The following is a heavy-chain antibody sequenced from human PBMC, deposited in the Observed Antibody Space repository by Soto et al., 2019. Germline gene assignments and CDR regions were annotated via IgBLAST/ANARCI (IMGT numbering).Heavy chain of an antibody. V-gene: IGHV4-39*01. CDR2: ISYSGGT. Sequence: QVQLQESGPGLVKPSEALSLTCTVSGGSISSGSFYWGWLRQPPGKGLEWIGSISYSGGTYYNPSLKSRVSISTDTSKNQFSLKLSSVTAADTALYFCARHRGYCTNGVCYPFDDWGLGILVTVSS. D-gene: IGHD2-8*01. CDR1: GGSISSGSFY. CDR3: ARHRGYCTNGVCYPFDD. J-gene: IGHJ4*02.